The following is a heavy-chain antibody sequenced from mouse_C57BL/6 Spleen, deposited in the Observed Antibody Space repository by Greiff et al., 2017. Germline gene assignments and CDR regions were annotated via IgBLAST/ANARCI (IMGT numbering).Heavy chain of an antibody. CDR2: IHPTSGST. D-gene: IGHD2-10*01. CDR3: ARTPTSAWFAY. Sequence: QVQLQQPGAELVKPGASVKLSCKASGHTFTSYWMHWVKQRPGQGLEWIGMIHPTSGSTNYNEKFKSKATLTVAKSSSTAYMQLSSLTSEDSAVYYCARTPTSAWFAYWGQGTLVTVSA. CDR1: GHTFTSYW. J-gene: IGHJ3*01. V-gene: IGHV1-64*01.